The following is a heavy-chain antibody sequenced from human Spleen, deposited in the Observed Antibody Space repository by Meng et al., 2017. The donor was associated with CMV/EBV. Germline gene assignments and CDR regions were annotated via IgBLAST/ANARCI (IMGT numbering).Heavy chain of an antibody. J-gene: IGHJ4*02. CDR2: IYSSGSS. CDR3: ARDRGDLMYYFDF. CDR1: GFTVSTYY. V-gene: IGHV3-53*01. D-gene: IGHD3-10*01. Sequence: GGSLRLSCAASGFTVSTYYMSWVRQAPGKGLEWVSVIYSSGSSYYADSAKGRFTISRDNSKNTVYLQMNSLRADDTAVYYCARDRGDLMYYFDFWGQGTLVTVSS.